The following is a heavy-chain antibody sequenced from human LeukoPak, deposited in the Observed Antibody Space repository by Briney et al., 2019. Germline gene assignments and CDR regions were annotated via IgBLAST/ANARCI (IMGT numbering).Heavy chain of an antibody. Sequence: SGGSVRLSCAASGFTFSSYWMSWLRQAPGKGLEWVATISQDGSEKFYVDSAKGRFTVSRDNAKTSLYLQMNSLRAEDTAVYYCAREANARFDYWGQGTLVTVSS. J-gene: IGHJ4*02. D-gene: IGHD1-1*01. CDR3: AREANARFDY. CDR1: GFTFSSYW. V-gene: IGHV3-7*01. CDR2: ISQDGSEK.